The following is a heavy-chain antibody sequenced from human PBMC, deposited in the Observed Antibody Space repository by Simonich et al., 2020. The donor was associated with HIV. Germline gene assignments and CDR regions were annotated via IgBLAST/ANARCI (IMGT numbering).Heavy chain of an antibody. CDR2: VIHRGGT. CDR3: ARGTQRASWGYPPRHWFDT. Sequence: QVQLQQWGAGLLKPSETLSLTCAVYGGSFSGYYWTWIRQPPAKGPEWNGEVIHRGGTYHTQSPRRRLPKSLDTSKSQFSLKLTSVTAADTAVYFCARGTQRASWGYPPRHWFDTWGQGTLVTVSS. V-gene: IGHV4-34*12. J-gene: IGHJ5*02. CDR1: GGSFSGYY. D-gene: IGHD7-27*01.